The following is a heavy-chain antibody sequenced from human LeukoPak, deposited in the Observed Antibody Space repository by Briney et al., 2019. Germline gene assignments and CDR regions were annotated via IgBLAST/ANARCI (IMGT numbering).Heavy chain of an antibody. J-gene: IGHJ4*02. V-gene: IGHV1-2*02. CDR2: INPNSGGT. Sequence: ASVKVSCKASGYTFTGHYIHWVRQAPGQGLEWMGWINPNSGGTNYAQKFQGRVTMTRDTSISTAYMELSRLRSDDTAVYYCARDLEVEVRGVITNFDYWGQGTLVTVSS. CDR1: GYTFTGHY. D-gene: IGHD3-10*01. CDR3: ARDLEVEVRGVITNFDY.